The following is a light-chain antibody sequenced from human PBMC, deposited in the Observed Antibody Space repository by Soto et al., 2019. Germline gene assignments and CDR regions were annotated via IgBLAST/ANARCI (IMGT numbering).Light chain of an antibody. J-gene: IGLJ1*01. CDR3: SSYTTSNTRQIV. V-gene: IGLV2-14*01. CDR1: SSDVGGYTY. Sequence: QSVLTQPASVSGSPGQAITISCTGTSSDVGGYTYVSWYQQHPGKAPKFINYDVSNRPSGVSNRFSGSKSGNTASLTISGLQAEDEADYYCSSYTTSNTRQIVFGTGTKVTVL. CDR2: DVS.